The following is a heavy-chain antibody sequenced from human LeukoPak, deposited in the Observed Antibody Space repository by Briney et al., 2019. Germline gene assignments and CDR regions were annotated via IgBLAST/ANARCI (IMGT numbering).Heavy chain of an antibody. J-gene: IGHJ5*02. Sequence: ASVKVSCKASVYTFTSYGISWVRQAPGQGLEWMGWISAYNGNTNYAQELQGRVTMTTDTSTSTAYMELRSLRSDDTAVYYCARDSSGSYYSRNWFDPWGQGTLVTVSS. V-gene: IGHV1-18*01. CDR2: ISAYNGNT. D-gene: IGHD1-26*01. CDR1: VYTFTSYG. CDR3: ARDSSGSYYSRNWFDP.